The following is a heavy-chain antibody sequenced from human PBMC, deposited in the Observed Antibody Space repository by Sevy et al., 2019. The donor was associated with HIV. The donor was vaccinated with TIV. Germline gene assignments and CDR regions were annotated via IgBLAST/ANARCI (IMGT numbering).Heavy chain of an antibody. D-gene: IGHD3-22*01. Sequence: GGSLRLSCADSGVTFSSYAMSWVRQAPGKGLVWVSTISGHGGSTYYAGAVKGRFTISRDNSKKMVYLQMNSPRAEDTAVYYCAKDSGISAQIVVALRYWGQGTQVTVSS. J-gene: IGHJ4*02. V-gene: IGHV3-23*01. CDR3: AKDSGISAQIVVALRY. CDR1: GVTFSSYA. CDR2: ISGHGGST.